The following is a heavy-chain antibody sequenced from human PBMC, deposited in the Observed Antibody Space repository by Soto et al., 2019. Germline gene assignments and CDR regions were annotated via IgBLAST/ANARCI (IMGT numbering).Heavy chain of an antibody. J-gene: IGHJ6*02. CDR1: GGSISSYY. D-gene: IGHD5-18*01. Sequence: SETLSLTCTVSGGSISSYYWSWIRQPPGKGLEWIGYIYYSGSTNYNPSLKSRVTISVDTSKNQFSLKLSSVTAADTAVYYCAREAIQLWAPGLYYYYGMDVWGQGTTVTVSS. CDR2: IYYSGST. V-gene: IGHV4-59*01. CDR3: AREAIQLWAPGLYYYYGMDV.